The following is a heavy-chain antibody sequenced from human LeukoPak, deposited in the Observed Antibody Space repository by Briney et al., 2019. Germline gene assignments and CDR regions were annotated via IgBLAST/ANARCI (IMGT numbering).Heavy chain of an antibody. J-gene: IGHJ6*03. CDR2: ISNRGSDI. V-gene: IGHV3-21*06. Sequence: GGSLRLSCAASGFTFSSNSMNWVRQAPGKGLEWVSSISNRGSDIYYAESVRGRFTISRDNARNSLHLQMNSLRAEDTAVYYCARSPPPHSESGSYYYYYYMDAWGKGTTVTVSS. CDR3: ARSPPPHSESGSYYYYYYMDA. CDR1: GFTFSSNS. D-gene: IGHD1-26*01.